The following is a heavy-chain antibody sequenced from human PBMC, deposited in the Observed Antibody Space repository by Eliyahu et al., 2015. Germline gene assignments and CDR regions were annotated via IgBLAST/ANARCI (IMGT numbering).Heavy chain of an antibody. CDR1: GFXFXSYV. J-gene: IGHJ4*02. Sequence: EVQLLESGGGLVQPGGSLRLXFAASGFXFXSYVMXWVRQAPGKGLEWVSAISGSGGSTFYADSVKGRFTISRDNSKNTLYLQMNSLRVEDTAVYYCAKDPYDSSGYYFDYWGQGTLVTVSS. CDR3: AKDPYDSSGYYFDY. D-gene: IGHD3-22*01. CDR2: ISGSGGST. V-gene: IGHV3-23*01.